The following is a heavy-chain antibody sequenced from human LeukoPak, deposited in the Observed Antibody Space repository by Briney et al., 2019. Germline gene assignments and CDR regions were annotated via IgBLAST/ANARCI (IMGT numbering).Heavy chain of an antibody. Sequence: SLRLSCAASGFTFDDYAMHWVRQAPGKGLEWVSGISWNSGSIGYADSVKGRFTISRDNAKNSLYLQMNSLRAEDTALYYCAKDATRYYYDSLGDYWGQGTLVTVSS. J-gene: IGHJ4*02. CDR3: AKDATRYYYDSLGDY. D-gene: IGHD3-22*01. CDR1: GFTFDDYA. V-gene: IGHV3-9*01. CDR2: ISWNSGSI.